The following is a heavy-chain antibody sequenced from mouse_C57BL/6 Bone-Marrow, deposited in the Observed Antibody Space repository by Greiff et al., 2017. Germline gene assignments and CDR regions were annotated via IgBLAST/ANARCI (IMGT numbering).Heavy chain of an antibody. CDR1: GYTFTDYY. Sequence: VQLQQSGPELVKPGASVKISCKASGYTFTDYYMNWVKQSNGKSLEWIGVINPNYGTTSYNQKFKGKATLTVDQSSSTAYMQLNSLPSEDSALSYCARGDYSNCGCVMDYWGQGTSVTVSS. D-gene: IGHD2-5*01. CDR2: INPNYGTT. CDR3: ARGDYSNCGCVMDY. J-gene: IGHJ4*01. V-gene: IGHV1-39*01.